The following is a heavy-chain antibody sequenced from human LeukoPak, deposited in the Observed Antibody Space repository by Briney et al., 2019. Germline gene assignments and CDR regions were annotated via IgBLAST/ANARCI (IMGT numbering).Heavy chain of an antibody. Sequence: PGGSLRLSCAASGFTVSSNYMTWVRQAPGKGLEWVAVIYNGGSTNYADSVKGRFTISSDNSKNTLYLQMNSLRAEDTAVYYCARGEVRGVPVDYWGQGTLVTVSS. CDR2: IYNGGST. J-gene: IGHJ4*02. CDR3: ARGEVRGVPVDY. CDR1: GFTVSSNY. V-gene: IGHV3-53*01. D-gene: IGHD3-10*01.